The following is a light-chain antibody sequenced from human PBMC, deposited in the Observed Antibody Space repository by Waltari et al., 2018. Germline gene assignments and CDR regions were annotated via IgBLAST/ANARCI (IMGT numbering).Light chain of an antibody. Sequence: QSALTQPRSVSGSPGTSVTISCSGTSSDVGNYNFVSWYQQHPGNAPKLLIYDVVKRPSGVPDRFSGSKSGNTASLTISGLQTEDEADYYCCSYAGSYTFVFGGGTQLTVL. CDR1: SSDVGNYNF. CDR2: DVV. CDR3: CSYAGSYTFV. J-gene: IGLJ7*01. V-gene: IGLV2-11*01.